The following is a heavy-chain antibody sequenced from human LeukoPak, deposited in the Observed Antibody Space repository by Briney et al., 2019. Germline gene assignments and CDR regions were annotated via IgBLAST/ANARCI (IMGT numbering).Heavy chain of an antibody. CDR1: GFNFRNYG. J-gene: IGHJ4*02. Sequence: GGSLRLSCVASGFNFRNYGLNWVRQAPGQGLQWVSYISASGTTIYCTDSVKGRFTISRDNAKNSLNLQMNSLRAEDTAVYYCARDQGWETTIKQFDYWGQGTLVTVSS. V-gene: IGHV3-48*01. D-gene: IGHD4-11*01. CDR2: ISASGTTI. CDR3: ARDQGWETTIKQFDY.